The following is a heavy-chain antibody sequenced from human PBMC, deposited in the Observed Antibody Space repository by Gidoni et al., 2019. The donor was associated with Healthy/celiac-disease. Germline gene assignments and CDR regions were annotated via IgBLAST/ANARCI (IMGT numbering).Heavy chain of an antibody. V-gene: IGHV3-23*01. Sequence: EVQLLESGGGLVQPGGSMRLACAASGFPFSSYAMSWVRQAPGKGLEWVAAISGSGGSTYYADSVKGRFTISRDNSKNTLYLQMNSLRAEDTAVYYCAKDLQYYYDTPGDYWGQGTLVTVSS. CDR2: ISGSGGST. CDR1: GFPFSSYA. D-gene: IGHD3-22*01. CDR3: AKDLQYYYDTPGDY. J-gene: IGHJ4*02.